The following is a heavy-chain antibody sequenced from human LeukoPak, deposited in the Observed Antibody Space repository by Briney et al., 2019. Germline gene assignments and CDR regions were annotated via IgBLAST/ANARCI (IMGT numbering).Heavy chain of an antibody. D-gene: IGHD4-11*01. J-gene: IGHJ1*01. Sequence: SVKVSCKASGGTFSSYAISWVRQAPGQGLEWMGGIIPIFGTANYAQKFQGRVTITTDESTSTAYMELSSLRSEDTAVYYCARVGGLYSNYEGYFQHWGQGTLVTVSS. CDR2: IIPIFGTA. V-gene: IGHV1-69*05. CDR1: GGTFSSYA. CDR3: ARVGGLYSNYEGYFQH.